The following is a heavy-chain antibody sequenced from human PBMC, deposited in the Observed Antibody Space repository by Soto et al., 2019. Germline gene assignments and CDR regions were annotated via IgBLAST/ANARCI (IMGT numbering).Heavy chain of an antibody. CDR2: ISYDGSNK. Sequence: PGGSLRLSCAASGFTFSSYGMHWVRQAPGKGLEWVAVISYDGSNKYYADSVKGRFTISRDNSKNTLYLQMNSLRAEDTAVYYCAKDGDSMFGRDYYYYYMDVWGKGTTVTVSS. J-gene: IGHJ6*03. D-gene: IGHD3-10*02. CDR1: GFTFSSYG. CDR3: AKDGDSMFGRDYYYYYMDV. V-gene: IGHV3-30*18.